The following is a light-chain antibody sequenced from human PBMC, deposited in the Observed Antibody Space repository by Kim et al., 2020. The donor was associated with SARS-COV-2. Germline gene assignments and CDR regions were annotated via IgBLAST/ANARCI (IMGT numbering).Light chain of an antibody. Sequence: SASIGDGVTITCRASQSISSWLAWYQQKPGKAPKLLIYDASSLEGGVPSRFSGSGSGTDFTLTISSLQPDDLATYYCQQYQSYWTFGQGTRVEIK. V-gene: IGKV1-5*01. CDR1: QSISSW. CDR2: DAS. J-gene: IGKJ1*01. CDR3: QQYQSYWT.